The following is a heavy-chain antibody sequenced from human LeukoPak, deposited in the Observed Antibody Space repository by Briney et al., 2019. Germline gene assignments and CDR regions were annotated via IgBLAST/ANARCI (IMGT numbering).Heavy chain of an antibody. D-gene: IGHD1-1*01. Sequence: GGSLRLSCAASGFTFSSYGMSWVRQAPGKGLEWVSGISGSGGGTFYADSVKGRFTISRDNSENTLFLQMNSLRAEDTAVYYCTKDATGTTGLNAFYISGERTMCTASS. CDR1: GFTFSSYG. V-gene: IGHV3-23*01. CDR2: ISGSGGGT. J-gene: IGHJ3*02. CDR3: TKDATGTTGLNAFYI.